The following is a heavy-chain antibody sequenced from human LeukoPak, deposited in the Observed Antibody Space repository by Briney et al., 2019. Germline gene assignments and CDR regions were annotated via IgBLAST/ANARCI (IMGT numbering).Heavy chain of an antibody. D-gene: IGHD5-18*01. CDR1: GGSFSGYY. Sequence: SETLSLTCAVYGGSFSGYYWSWIRQPPGKGLEWIGEINHSGSTNYNPSLKSRVTISVDTSKNQFSLKLSSVTAADTAVYYCASQFTAMVTRFDYWGQGTLVTVSS. CDR3: ASQFTAMVTRFDY. V-gene: IGHV4-34*01. CDR2: INHSGST. J-gene: IGHJ4*02.